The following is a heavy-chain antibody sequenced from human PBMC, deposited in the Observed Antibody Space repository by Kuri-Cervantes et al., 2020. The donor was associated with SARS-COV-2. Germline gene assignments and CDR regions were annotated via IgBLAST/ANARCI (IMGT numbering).Heavy chain of an antibody. CDR2: IKQDGSEK. D-gene: IGHD6-6*01. V-gene: IGHV3-7*01. CDR1: GFTFSSYW. CDR3: ARVSSSSSPAFDI. Sequence: GESLKISCAASGFTFSSYWMSWVRQAPGKGLEWVANIKQDGSEKYYVGSVKGRFTISRDNAKNSLYLQMNSLRAEDAAVYYCARVSSSSSPAFDIWGQGTMVTVSS. J-gene: IGHJ3*02.